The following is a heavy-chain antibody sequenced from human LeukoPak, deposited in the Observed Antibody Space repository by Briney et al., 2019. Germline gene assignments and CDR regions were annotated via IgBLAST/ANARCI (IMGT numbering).Heavy chain of an antibody. V-gene: IGHV1-69*06. CDR2: IIPIFGTA. CDR3: ARNLGRVGYYYYYYMDV. CDR1: GYTFTSYA. Sequence: GASVKVSCKASGYTFTSYAISWVRQAPGQGLEWMGGIIPIFGTANYAQKFQGRVTITADKSTSTAYMELSSLRSEDTAVYYCARNLGRVGYYYYYYMDVWGKGTTVTVSS. D-gene: IGHD1-26*01. J-gene: IGHJ6*03.